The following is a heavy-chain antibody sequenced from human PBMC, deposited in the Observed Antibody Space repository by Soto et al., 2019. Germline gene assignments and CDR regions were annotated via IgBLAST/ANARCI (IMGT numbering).Heavy chain of an antibody. CDR3: ARDYCVSYNCYSKNWLDP. CDR1: GYTFTNFG. J-gene: IGHJ5*02. CDR2: INPFNGNT. D-gene: IGHD2-21*02. Sequence: ASVKVSCKTSGYTFTNFGVTWVRQAPGQGLEWMGWINPFNGNTNSTQKFQGRVTMTADTSTSTAYLELRSLRSDDTAVYYCARDYCVSYNCYSKNWLDPWAREPWSPSPQ. V-gene: IGHV1-18*04.